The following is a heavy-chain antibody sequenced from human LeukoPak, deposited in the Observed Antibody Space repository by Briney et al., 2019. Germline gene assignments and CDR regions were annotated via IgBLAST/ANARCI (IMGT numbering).Heavy chain of an antibody. CDR2: VGHSGSA. V-gene: IGHV4-34*01. CDR1: GGSINSYY. J-gene: IGHJ3*02. Sequence: SETLSLTCTVAGGSINSYYWSWIRQPPGKGLEWIGDVGHSGSADYNPSLKSRVTVSADPSKTQFSLKLTSVTAADTAVYYCATRGDYSDTSGNSYDALDIWGQGTMVTVS. D-gene: IGHD3-22*01. CDR3: ATRGDYSDTSGNSYDALDI.